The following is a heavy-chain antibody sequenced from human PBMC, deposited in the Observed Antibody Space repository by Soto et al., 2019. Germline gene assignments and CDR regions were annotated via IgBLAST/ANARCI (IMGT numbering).Heavy chain of an antibody. Sequence: ASVKVSCKPSGYTFTNDDINWVRQAAGQGLEWIGWMSPNSGNTGYAQKLQGRVTLTRDTSISTAYMELSSLRSEDTAEYFCARDHSYSDSYWWLDPWGPGTLVTVSS. CDR2: MSPNSGNT. J-gene: IGHJ5*02. D-gene: IGHD3-16*01. CDR1: GYTFTNDD. CDR3: ARDHSYSDSYWWLDP. V-gene: IGHV1-8*02.